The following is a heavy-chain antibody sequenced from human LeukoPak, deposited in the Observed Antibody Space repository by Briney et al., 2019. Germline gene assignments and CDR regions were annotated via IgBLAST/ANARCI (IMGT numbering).Heavy chain of an antibody. V-gene: IGHV1-69*05. J-gene: IGHJ6*03. D-gene: IGHD2-2*01. CDR2: IISIFGTA. Sequence: ASVKVSCKASGGTFSSYAINWVRQAPGQGLEWMGGIISIFGTANYAQKFQGRVTITTDESTSTAYMELSSLRSEDTAVYYCASPYCSSTSCRPYYYYYMDVWGKGTTVTVSS. CDR1: GGTFSSYA. CDR3: ASPYCSSTSCRPYYYYYMDV.